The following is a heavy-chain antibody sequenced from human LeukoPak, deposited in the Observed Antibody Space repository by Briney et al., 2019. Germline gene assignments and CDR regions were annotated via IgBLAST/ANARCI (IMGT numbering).Heavy chain of an antibody. CDR1: GYTFTSYD. D-gene: IGHD3-22*01. CDR2: MNPNSGNT. Sequence: ASVKVSCKASGYTFTSYDINWVRQVTGQGLEWMGRMNPNSGNTGYAQKFQGRVTMTRNTSISTAYMELSSLRSEDTAVYYCARVPYYYDSSGYYPFDYWGQGTLVTVSS. CDR3: ARVPYYYDSSGYYPFDY. J-gene: IGHJ4*02. V-gene: IGHV1-8*01.